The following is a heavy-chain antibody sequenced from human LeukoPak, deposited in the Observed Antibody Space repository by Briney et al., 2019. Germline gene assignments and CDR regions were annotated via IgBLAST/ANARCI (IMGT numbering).Heavy chain of an antibody. D-gene: IGHD3-10*01. J-gene: IGHJ4*02. V-gene: IGHV4-59*06. CDR2: IYYSGST. CDR1: GGSISSYY. Sequence: SETLSLTCTVSGGSISSYYWSWIRQHPGKGLEWIGYIYYSGSTYYNPSLKSRVTISVDTSKNQFSLKLSSVTAADTAVYYCASGSGSYYPLDYWGQGTLVTVSS. CDR3: ASGSGSYYPLDY.